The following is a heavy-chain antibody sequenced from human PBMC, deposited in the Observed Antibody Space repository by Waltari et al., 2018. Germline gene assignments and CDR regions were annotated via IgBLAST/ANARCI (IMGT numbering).Heavy chain of an antibody. Sequence: QVHLQESGPGLVKPSETLSLTCPVACGSFSSYYWSWILQPPGKGLEWIGHVYHRGTTNSNPSLRSRVTMSLDASKSQFSLSLSSVTAADTAVYYCARLRNTWFGGIDFWGQGTLVTVSS. V-gene: IGHV4-59*01. CDR2: VYHRGTT. CDR3: ARLRNTWFGGIDF. D-gene: IGHD3-10*01. CDR1: CGSFSSYY. J-gene: IGHJ4*02.